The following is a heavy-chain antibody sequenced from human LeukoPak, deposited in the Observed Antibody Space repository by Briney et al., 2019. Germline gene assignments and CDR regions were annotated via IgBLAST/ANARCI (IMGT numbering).Heavy chain of an antibody. J-gene: IGHJ3*02. CDR3: ARMSQDAFDI. CDR1: GFTFDDYA. Sequence: PGGSLRLSCAASGFTFDDYAMHWVRQAPGKGLEWVSGISWNSGSIGYADSVKARFTISRDNAKNSLYLQMNSLRAEDTAVYYCARMSQDAFDIWGQGTMVTVSS. CDR2: ISWNSGSI. D-gene: IGHD2/OR15-2a*01. V-gene: IGHV3-9*01.